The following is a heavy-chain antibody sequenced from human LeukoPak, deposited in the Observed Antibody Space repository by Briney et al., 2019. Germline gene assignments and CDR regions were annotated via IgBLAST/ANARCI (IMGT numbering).Heavy chain of an antibody. V-gene: IGHV3-23*01. CDR3: AKVEWELLSYYYYYMDV. CDR1: GFTFSSYA. Sequence: PGGSLRLSCAASGFTFSSYAMSWVRQAPGKGLEWVSAISGSGGSAYYADSVKGRFTISRDNSKNTLYLQMNSLRAEDTAVYYCAKVEWELLSYYYYYMDVWGKGTTVTISS. CDR2: ISGSGGSA. D-gene: IGHD1-26*01. J-gene: IGHJ6*03.